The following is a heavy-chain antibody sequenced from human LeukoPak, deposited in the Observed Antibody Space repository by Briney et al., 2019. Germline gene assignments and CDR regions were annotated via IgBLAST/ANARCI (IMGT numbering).Heavy chain of an antibody. Sequence: PSETLSLTCTVSGDSISSYYWNWIRQPPGKGLEWIGYIYYSGSTSYNPSLKSRVTISVDTSKNRFSLKLSSVTAADTAVYYCARGAAAFDYWGQGTLVTVSS. CDR1: GDSISSYY. J-gene: IGHJ4*02. CDR2: IYYSGST. CDR3: ARGAAAFDY. V-gene: IGHV4-59*01. D-gene: IGHD6-25*01.